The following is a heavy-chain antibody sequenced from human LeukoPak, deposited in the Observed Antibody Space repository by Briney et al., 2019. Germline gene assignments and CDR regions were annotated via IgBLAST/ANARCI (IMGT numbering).Heavy chain of an antibody. Sequence: GGSLRLSCAASGFTFSSHWMHWVRQAPGKGLVWVSRINTDGSTTSYADSVKGRFTISRDNAKNTVYLQMNSLRADDTAVYCCARVLIAATGGGYWGQGTLVTVFS. CDR1: GFTFSSHW. CDR3: ARVLIAATGGGY. CDR2: INTDGSTT. D-gene: IGHD6-13*01. J-gene: IGHJ4*02. V-gene: IGHV3-74*01.